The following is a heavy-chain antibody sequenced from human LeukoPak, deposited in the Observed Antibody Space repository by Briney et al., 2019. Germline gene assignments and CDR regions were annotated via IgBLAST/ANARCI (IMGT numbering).Heavy chain of an antibody. CDR3: ARDFFALLDYYDSSGYYPGSMDA. D-gene: IGHD3-22*01. CDR1: GYTFTSYG. CDR2: ISAYNGNT. Sequence: ASVKVSCKASGYTFTSYGISWVRQAPGQGLEWMGWISAYNGNTNYAQKLQGRVTMTTDTSTSTAYMELRSLRSDDTAVYYCARDFFALLDYYDSSGYYPGSMDAWGKGTRSPSP. J-gene: IGHJ6*03. V-gene: IGHV1-18*01.